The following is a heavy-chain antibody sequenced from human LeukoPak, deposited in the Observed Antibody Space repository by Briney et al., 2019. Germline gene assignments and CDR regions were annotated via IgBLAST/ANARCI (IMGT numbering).Heavy chain of an antibody. CDR3: ARYWGTKLAFDY. CDR1: GYTFTNYY. CDR2: INPNSGGT. D-gene: IGHD2-8*01. J-gene: IGHJ4*02. V-gene: IGHV1-2*02. Sequence: ASVKVSCKASGYTFTNYYMHWVRQAPGQGLEWMGWINPNSGGTNYAQKFQGRVTMTRDTSISTAYMELSRLRSDDTAVYYCARYWGTKLAFDYWGQGTLVTVSS.